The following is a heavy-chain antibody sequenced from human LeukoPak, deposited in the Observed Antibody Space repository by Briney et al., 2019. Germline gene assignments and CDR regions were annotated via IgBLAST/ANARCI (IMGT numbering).Heavy chain of an antibody. J-gene: IGHJ4*02. D-gene: IGHD3-10*01. CDR2: ISGAGRET. CDR3: AKDPELLRWSFDS. Sequence: GGSLRLSCEASGFTFGGSAMSWVRQAPGKGLEWISDISGAGRETYYADSVKGRFTISRDNSKNTLYLQMNSLRAEDTAVYFCAKDPELLRWSFDSWGQGTLVTVSS. V-gene: IGHV3-23*01. CDR1: GFTFGGSA.